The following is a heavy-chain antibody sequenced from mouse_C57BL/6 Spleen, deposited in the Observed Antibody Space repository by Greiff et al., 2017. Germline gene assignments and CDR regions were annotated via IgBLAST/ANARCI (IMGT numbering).Heavy chain of an antibody. D-gene: IGHD4-1*01. CDR1: GYSITSCYY. V-gene: IGHV3-6*01. CDR2: ISYDGSN. CDR3: ATNGDDCAMDY. J-gene: IGHJ4*01. Sequence: EVKLEASGPGLVKPSQSLSLTCSVTGYSITSCYYWNLIRQFPGNKLEWMGYISYDGSNNYNPSLKYRISITRDTSTSQFFLKLNSVTTEDTATYYCATNGDDCAMDYWGKGTSVTVSS.